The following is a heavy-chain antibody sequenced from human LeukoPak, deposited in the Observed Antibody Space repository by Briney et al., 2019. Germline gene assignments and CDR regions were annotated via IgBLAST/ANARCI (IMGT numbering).Heavy chain of an antibody. V-gene: IGHV1-69*13. CDR1: GGTFISYA. Sequence: ASVKVSCKASGGTFISYAISWVRQAPGQGLEWMGGIIPIFGTANYAQKFQGRVTITADESTSTAYMELSSLRSEDTAVYYCARAAYYYDSSGHNAFDIWGQGTMVTVSS. CDR3: ARAAYYYDSSGHNAFDI. D-gene: IGHD3-22*01. J-gene: IGHJ3*02. CDR2: IIPIFGTA.